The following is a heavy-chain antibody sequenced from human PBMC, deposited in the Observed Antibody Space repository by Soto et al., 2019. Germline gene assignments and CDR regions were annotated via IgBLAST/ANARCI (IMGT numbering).Heavy chain of an antibody. CDR2: ISYDGSNK. Sequence: GGSLRLSCAASGFTFSSYAMHWVRQAPGKGLEWVAVISYDGSNKYYADSVKGRFTISRDNSKNTLYLQMNSLRAEDTAVYYGARHTSSSHPRFGNRRQEPLVT. J-gene: IGHJ4*02. CDR3: ARHTSSSHPRFGN. V-gene: IGHV3-30-3*01. D-gene: IGHD6-6*01. CDR1: GFTFSSYA.